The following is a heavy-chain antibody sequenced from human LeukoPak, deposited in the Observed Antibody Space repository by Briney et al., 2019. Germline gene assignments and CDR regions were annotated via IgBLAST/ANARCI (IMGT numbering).Heavy chain of an antibody. Sequence: SETLSLTCAVYGGSFSGYYWSWIRQPPGKGLEWIGEINHSGSTNYNPSLKSRVTISVDTSKNQFSLTLSSVTAADTAVYYCARERAPTYDFWSGYYRYYNWFDPWGQGTLVTVSS. V-gene: IGHV4-34*01. CDR3: ARERAPTYDFWSGYYRYYNWFDP. J-gene: IGHJ5*02. CDR1: GGSFSGYY. D-gene: IGHD3-3*01. CDR2: INHSGST.